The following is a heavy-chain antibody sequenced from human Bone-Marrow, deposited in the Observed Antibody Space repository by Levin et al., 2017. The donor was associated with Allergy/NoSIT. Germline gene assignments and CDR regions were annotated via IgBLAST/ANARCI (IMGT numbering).Heavy chain of an antibody. D-gene: IGHD5-18*01. CDR1: GGSISSGDYY. CDR3: ASSTAMVKRRINWFDP. Sequence: SQTLSLTCTVSGGSISSGDYYWSWIRQPPGKGLEWIGYIYYSGSTYYNPSLKSRVTISVDTSKNQFSLKLSSVTAADTAVYYCASSTAMVKRRINWFDPWGQGTLVTVSS. CDR2: IYYSGST. J-gene: IGHJ5*02. V-gene: IGHV4-30-4*01.